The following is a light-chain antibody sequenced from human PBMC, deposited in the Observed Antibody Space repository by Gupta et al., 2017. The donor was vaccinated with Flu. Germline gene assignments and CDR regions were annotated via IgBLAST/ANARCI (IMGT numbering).Light chain of an antibody. Sequence: DAVMTQSPLSLPVTLGQPASISCRSSESLVYSDGDSYVSWFHQRPGQSPRRLIYKASNRDSGVPDRIRGSGSGTDFTLTISRREAEDVGVYYGMHRIRWPWTFGKGTRWKS. CDR2: KAS. J-gene: IGKJ1*01. CDR3: MHRIRWPWT. V-gene: IGKV2-30*01. CDR1: ESLVYSDGDSY.